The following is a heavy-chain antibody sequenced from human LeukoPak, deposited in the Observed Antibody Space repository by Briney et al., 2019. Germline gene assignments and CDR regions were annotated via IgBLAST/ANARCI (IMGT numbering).Heavy chain of an antibody. V-gene: IGHV1-8*01. D-gene: IGHD6-13*01. J-gene: IGHJ4*02. Sequence: GASVKVSCKASGYTFTSYDINWVRQATGQGLEWMGWMNPNSGNTGYAQKFQGRVTMTRNTSISTAYKELSSLRSEDTAVYYCASPSVSSSPYYFDYWGQGTLVTVSS. CDR3: ASPSVSSSPYYFDY. CDR1: GYTFTSYD. CDR2: MNPNSGNT.